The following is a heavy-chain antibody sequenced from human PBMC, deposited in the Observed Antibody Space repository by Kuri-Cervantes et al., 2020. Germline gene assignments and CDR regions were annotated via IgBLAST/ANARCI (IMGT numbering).Heavy chain of an antibody. Sequence: GESLKISCAASGFTFSGSAMHWVRQASGKGLEWVGRIRSKANSYATAYAASVKGRFTISRDDSKNTAYLQMNSLKTEDTAVYYCTRDLGDYVWGSYRYLGYWGQGTLVTVSS. D-gene: IGHD3-16*02. V-gene: IGHV3-73*01. CDR3: TRDLGDYVWGSYRYLGY. CDR2: IRSKANSYAT. CDR1: GFTFSGSA. J-gene: IGHJ4*02.